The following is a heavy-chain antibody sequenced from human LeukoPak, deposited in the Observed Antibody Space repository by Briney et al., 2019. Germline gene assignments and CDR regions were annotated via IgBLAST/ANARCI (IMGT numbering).Heavy chain of an antibody. Sequence: GASVKISCKASGYTFTGYCMHWVRQAPGQGLEWMGWINPNSGGTNYAQKFQGRVTTTRDTSISTAYTELSSLRSEDTAVYYCARKGSEYSYGYGYYYFDYWGQGTLVTVSS. D-gene: IGHD5-18*01. V-gene: IGHV1-2*02. CDR3: ARKGSEYSYGYGYYYFDY. CDR2: INPNSGGT. J-gene: IGHJ4*02. CDR1: GYTFTGYC.